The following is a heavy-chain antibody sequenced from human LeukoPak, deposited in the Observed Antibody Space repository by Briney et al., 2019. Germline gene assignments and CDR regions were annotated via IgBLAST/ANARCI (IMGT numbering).Heavy chain of an antibody. Sequence: PSETLSLTCTVSGGSISSYYWSWIRQPPGKGLEWIGEINHSGSTNYNPSLKSRVTISVDTSKNQFSLKLSSVTAADTAVYYCARVRYGGKSYYFDYWGQGTLVTVSS. CDR2: INHSGST. V-gene: IGHV4-34*01. D-gene: IGHD4-23*01. J-gene: IGHJ4*02. CDR3: ARVRYGGKSYYFDY. CDR1: GGSISSYY.